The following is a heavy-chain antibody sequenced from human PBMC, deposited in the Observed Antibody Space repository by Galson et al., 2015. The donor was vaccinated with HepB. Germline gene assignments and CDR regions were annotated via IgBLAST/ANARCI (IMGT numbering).Heavy chain of an antibody. CDR2: INPNSGGT. J-gene: IGHJ3*02. V-gene: IGHV1-2*06. CDR3: APQIMITFGGVIVTGDAFDI. Sequence: SVKVSCKASGYTFTGYYMHWVRQAPGQGLEWMGRINPNSGGTNYAQKFQGRVTMTRDTSISTAYMELSRLRSDDTAVYYCAPQIMITFGGVIVTGDAFDIWGQGTMVTVSS. D-gene: IGHD3-16*02. CDR1: GYTFTGYY.